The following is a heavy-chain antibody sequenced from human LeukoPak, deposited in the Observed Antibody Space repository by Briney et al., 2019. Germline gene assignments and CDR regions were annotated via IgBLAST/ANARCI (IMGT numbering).Heavy chain of an antibody. J-gene: IGHJ4*02. V-gene: IGHV3-33*06. Sequence: PGRSLRLSCAASGFTCSSYGMHGVRQAPGKGLEWVAVIWYDGSNKYYADSVKGRFTISRDNSKNTLYLQMNSLRAEDTAVYYCAKDLLGYSSGPIDYWGQGTLVTVSS. CDR2: IWYDGSNK. CDR1: GFTCSSYG. D-gene: IGHD6-19*01. CDR3: AKDLLGYSSGPIDY.